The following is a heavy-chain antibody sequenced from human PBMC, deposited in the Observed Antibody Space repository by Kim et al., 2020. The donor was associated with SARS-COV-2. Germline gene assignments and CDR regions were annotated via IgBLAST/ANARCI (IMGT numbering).Heavy chain of an antibody. D-gene: IGHD3-22*01. V-gene: IGHV7-4-1*02. CDR3: ARDGYYYDSSGPASIDY. J-gene: IGHJ4*02. CDR1: GYTFTSYA. CDR2: INTNTGNP. Sequence: ASVKVSCKASGYTFTSYAMNCVRQAPGQGLEWMGWINTNTGNPTYAQGFTGRFVFSLDTSVSTAYLQISSLKAEDTAVYYCARDGYYYDSSGPASIDYWGQGTLVTVSS.